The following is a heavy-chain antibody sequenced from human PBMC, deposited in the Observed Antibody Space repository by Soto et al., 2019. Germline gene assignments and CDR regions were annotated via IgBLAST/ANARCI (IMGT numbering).Heavy chain of an antibody. D-gene: IGHD3-22*01. V-gene: IGHV1-2*02. Sequence: ASVKVSCKASGGTFSSYAISWVRQAPGQGLEWMGGIIPNSGGTNYAQKFQGRVTMTRDTSISTAYMELSRLRSDDTAVYYCAREGRYYYDSSGYYYDPDAFDIWGQGTMVTVSS. J-gene: IGHJ3*02. CDR2: IIPNSGGT. CDR3: AREGRYYYDSSGYYYDPDAFDI. CDR1: GGTFSSYA.